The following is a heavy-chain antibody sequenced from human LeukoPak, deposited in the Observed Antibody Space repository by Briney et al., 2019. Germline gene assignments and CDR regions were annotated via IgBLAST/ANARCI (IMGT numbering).Heavy chain of an antibody. V-gene: IGHV4-59*01. Sequence: SETLSLTCTVSGASISAYYWSWIRQPPGKGLEWIGYIHYSGNTKYSSSLKSRVTTSVDTSRSQFSLKLSSMTAADTAVYYCARGVGCSGGTCYSVYWLDPWGQGTLVTVSS. CDR3: ARGVGCSGGTCYSVYWLDP. J-gene: IGHJ5*02. CDR2: IHYSGNT. CDR1: GASISAYY. D-gene: IGHD2-15*01.